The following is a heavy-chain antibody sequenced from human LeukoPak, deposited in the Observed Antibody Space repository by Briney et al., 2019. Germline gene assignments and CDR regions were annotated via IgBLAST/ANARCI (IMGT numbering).Heavy chain of an antibody. CDR2: IYYSGST. D-gene: IGHD2-21*01. V-gene: IGHV4-59*01. J-gene: IGHJ3*02. Sequence: SETLSLTCTVSGGSISSYYWSWIRQPPGKGLEWIGYIYYSGSTNYNPSLKSRVTISEDTSKNQFSLKLSSVTAADTAVYYCARGMLFRAFDIWGQGTMVTVSS. CDR3: ARGMLFRAFDI. CDR1: GGSISSYY.